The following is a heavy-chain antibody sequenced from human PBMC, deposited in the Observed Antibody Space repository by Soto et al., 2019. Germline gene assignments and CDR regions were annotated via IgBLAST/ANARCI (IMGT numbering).Heavy chain of an antibody. V-gene: IGHV1-3*01. Sequence: ASVKVSCKASGYTFTSYAMHWVRQAPGQRLEWMGWINAGNGNTKYSQKFQGRVTITRDTSASTAYMELSSLRSEDTAVYYFARDPVLQWLGTYYYYYGMDVWGQGTTVTVSS. D-gene: IGHD6-19*01. J-gene: IGHJ6*02. CDR3: ARDPVLQWLGTYYYYYGMDV. CDR2: INAGNGNT. CDR1: GYTFTSYA.